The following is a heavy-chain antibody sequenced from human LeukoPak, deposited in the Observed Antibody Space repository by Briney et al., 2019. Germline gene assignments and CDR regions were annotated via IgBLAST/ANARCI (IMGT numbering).Heavy chain of an antibody. Sequence: GVSLRLSCAASGFTFSSYWMHWVRQAPGKGVVWVSRINSDGSSTTYADSVKGRFTISRDNAKNTLYLQMNSLRADDTAVYYCAKVTAVASTGALDYWGQGTLVTVSS. J-gene: IGHJ4*02. D-gene: IGHD6-19*01. CDR1: GFTFSSYW. CDR2: INSDGSST. V-gene: IGHV3-74*01. CDR3: AKVTAVASTGALDY.